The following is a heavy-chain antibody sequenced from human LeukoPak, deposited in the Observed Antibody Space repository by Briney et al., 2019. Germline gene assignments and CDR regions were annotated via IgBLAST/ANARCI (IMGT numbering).Heavy chain of an antibody. CDR3: AKAIAGAGTYIDY. D-gene: IGHD6-19*01. CDR1: GFTFSDYY. V-gene: IGHV3-11*01. J-gene: IGHJ4*02. CDR2: ISCSGSTI. Sequence: GGSLRLSCAASGFTFSDYYMSWIRQALGKGLEWVSYISCSGSTIYYADSVKGRFTISRDNAKNSLYLQMNSLRAEDTAVYYCAKAIAGAGTYIDYWGQGTLVTVSS.